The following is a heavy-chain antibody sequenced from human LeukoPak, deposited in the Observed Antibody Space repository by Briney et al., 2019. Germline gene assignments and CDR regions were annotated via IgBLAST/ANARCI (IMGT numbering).Heavy chain of an antibody. CDR3: ARDPYSGNYGAYYYYYMDV. D-gene: IGHD1-26*01. Sequence: GGSLRLSCAASGFTFSSYTMNWVRQAPGKGLEWVSSITSSSTYIYYADSVRGRFTISRDNAKNSLYLQMNSLRAEDTAVYFCARDPYSGNYGAYYYYYMDVWGKGTTVTISS. CDR2: ITSSSTYI. V-gene: IGHV3-21*01. CDR1: GFTFSSYT. J-gene: IGHJ6*03.